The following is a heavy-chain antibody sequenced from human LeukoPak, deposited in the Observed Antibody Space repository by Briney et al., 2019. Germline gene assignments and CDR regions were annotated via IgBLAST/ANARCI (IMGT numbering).Heavy chain of an antibody. D-gene: IGHD3-10*01. V-gene: IGHV4-31*03. J-gene: IGHJ4*02. CDR1: GGSISSGGYY. Sequence: PSETLSLTCTVSGGSISSGGYYWSWIRQHPGKGPEWIGYIYYSGSTYYNPSLESRVTISVDTSKNQFSLKLSSVTAADTAVYYCASDPGSYYNVDYWGQGTLVTVSS. CDR2: IYYSGST. CDR3: ASDPGSYYNVDY.